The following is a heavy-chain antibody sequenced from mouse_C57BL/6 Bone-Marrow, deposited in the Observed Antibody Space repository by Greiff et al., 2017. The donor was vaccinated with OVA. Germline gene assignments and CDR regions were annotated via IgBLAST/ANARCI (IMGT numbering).Heavy chain of an antibody. CDR1: GYTFTNYW. D-gene: IGHD2-4*01. J-gene: IGHJ1*03. CDR2: IYPGGGYT. V-gene: IGHV1-63*01. CDR3: AVDYDRYFDV. Sequence: QVHVKQSGAELVRPGTSVTMSCKASGYTFTNYWIGWAKQRPGHGLEWIGDIYPGGGYTNYNEKFKGKATLTADKSSSTAYMQFSSLTSEDSAVYYCAVDYDRYFDVWGTGTTVTVSA.